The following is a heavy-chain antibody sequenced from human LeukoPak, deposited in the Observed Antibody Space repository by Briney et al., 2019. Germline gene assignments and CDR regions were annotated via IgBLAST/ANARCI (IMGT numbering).Heavy chain of an antibody. J-gene: IGHJ2*01. CDR2: ISWNGGHI. V-gene: IGHV3-9*01. CDR3: ARGGSGLYWYFDL. Sequence: GRSLRLSCAASGFTFDDYGMHWVRQAPGKGLEWVSGISWNGGHIGYADSVKGRFTISRDNAKNSLSLQMSSLRAEDTALYYCARGGSGLYWYFDLWGRGTLVTVSP. D-gene: IGHD3/OR15-3a*01. CDR1: GFTFDDYG.